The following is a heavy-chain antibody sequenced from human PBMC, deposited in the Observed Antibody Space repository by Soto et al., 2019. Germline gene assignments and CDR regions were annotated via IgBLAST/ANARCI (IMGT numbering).Heavy chain of an antibody. CDR1: GYSFTSYW. J-gene: IGHJ4*02. CDR3: ERQEMDTTRGLAPPSYFDY. D-gene: IGHD5-18*01. CDR2: IYPGDSDT. V-gene: IGHV5-51*01. Sequence: GESLKISCMGSGYSFTSYWIGWVRQMPGKGLEWMGIIYPGDSDTTYSPSFQGQVTISADKSITTAYLQWSSLKASDTAIYYCERQEMDTTRGLAPPSYFDYWGQGTLVTVSA.